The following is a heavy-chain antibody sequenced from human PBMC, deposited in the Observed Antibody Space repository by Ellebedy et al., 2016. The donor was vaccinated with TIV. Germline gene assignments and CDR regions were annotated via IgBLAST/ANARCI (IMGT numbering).Heavy chain of an antibody. CDR2: ISYDGNNK. Sequence: GGSLRLXXAASGFTLSSNNMHWVRQAPGKGLEWVTFISYDGNNKDYADSVKGRFTISRDNSKNTLYLQMNSLRVGDTAVYYCARGYSSGWYVNWGQGTLVTVSS. CDR1: GFTLSSNN. D-gene: IGHD6-19*01. J-gene: IGHJ4*02. CDR3: ARGYSSGWYVN. V-gene: IGHV3-30-3*01.